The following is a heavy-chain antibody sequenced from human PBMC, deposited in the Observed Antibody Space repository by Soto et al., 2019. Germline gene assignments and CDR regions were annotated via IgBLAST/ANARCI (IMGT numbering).Heavy chain of an antibody. V-gene: IGHV3-7*03. Sequence: GGSRRLSSAASGLTLGSYWMILVRPTTGKGLKWVANIQKEGSEKYYVDSVKGRFTISRDNSKNTLYLQMNSLRAEDTAVYYCAKARRGYYDSSGYYYGGNWFDPWGQGTLVTVSS. CDR2: IQKEGSEK. CDR3: AKARRGYYDSSGYYYGGNWFDP. D-gene: IGHD3-22*01. J-gene: IGHJ5*02. CDR1: GLTLGSYW.